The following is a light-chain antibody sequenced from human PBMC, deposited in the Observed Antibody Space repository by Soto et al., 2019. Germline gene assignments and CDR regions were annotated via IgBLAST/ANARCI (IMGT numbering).Light chain of an antibody. V-gene: IGLV2-8*01. CDR2: EVS. J-gene: IGLJ2*01. CDR1: SIDVGGYNY. Sequence: QSVLTQPPSASGAPGQSVTISCTGNSIDVGGYNYVSWYQQHPGKAPKLMIYEVSKRPSGVPDRFSGSKSGNTASLTVSGLQAEDEADYYCSSYAGSNNLFGGGTQLTVL. CDR3: SSYAGSNNL.